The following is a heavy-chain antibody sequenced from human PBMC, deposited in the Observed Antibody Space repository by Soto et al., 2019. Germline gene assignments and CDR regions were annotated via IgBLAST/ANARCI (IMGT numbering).Heavy chain of an antibody. V-gene: IGHV3-30*09. D-gene: IGHD6-6*01. CDR2: ISFDGATK. CDR1: EFTFSPYP. J-gene: IGHJ6*02. Sequence: QEQLVESGGGVVQPGRPLRLSCAASEFTFSPYPMHWVRQAPGKGLEWVAVISFDGATKYYAHSVKGRFAISRDNSMNTLYLQMNSLRTEDTAVYYCAKDQSASSNSYHAMDVWGPGTTVTVSS. CDR3: AKDQSASSNSYHAMDV.